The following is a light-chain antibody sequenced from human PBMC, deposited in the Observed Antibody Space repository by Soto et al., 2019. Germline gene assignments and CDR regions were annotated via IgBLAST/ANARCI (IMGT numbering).Light chain of an antibody. CDR3: SSYTSSSTGV. J-gene: IGLJ2*01. CDR2: DVS. CDR1: SVDVGGYNY. V-gene: IGLV2-14*01. Sequence: QSALTQPASVSGSPGQSITISCTGTSVDVGGYNYVSWYQQHPGKAPKLMIYDVSNRPSGVSNRFSGSKSGNTASLTISGLQAEDEADYYCSSYTSSSTGVFGGGTKVTVL.